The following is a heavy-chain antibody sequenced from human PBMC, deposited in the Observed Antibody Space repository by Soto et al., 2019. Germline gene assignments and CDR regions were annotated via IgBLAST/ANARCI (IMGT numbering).Heavy chain of an antibody. CDR3: ARMVRGVIDY. CDR1: GFTFSSYG. CDR2: ISYDGSNK. D-gene: IGHD3-10*01. Sequence: VQLVESGGGVVQPGRSLRLSCAASGFTFSSYGMHWVREAPGKGLEWVAVISYDGSNKYYADSVKGRFTISRDNSKNTLYLQMNSLRAEDTAVYYCARMVRGVIDYWGQGTLVTVSS. J-gene: IGHJ4*02. V-gene: IGHV3-30*03.